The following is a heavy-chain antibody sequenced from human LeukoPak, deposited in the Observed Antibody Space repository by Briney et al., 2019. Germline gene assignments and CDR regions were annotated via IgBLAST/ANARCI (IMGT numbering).Heavy chain of an antibody. CDR3: ARSWRKPYDSSGY. CDR2: IIPILGIA. CDR1: GGTFSSYA. J-gene: IGHJ4*02. V-gene: IGHV1-69*04. Sequence: ASVKVSCKASGGTFSSYAISWVRQAPGQGLEWMGRIIPILGIANYAQKFQGRVTITADKSTSTAYMELSSLRSEDTAVYYCARSWRKPYDSSGYWGQGTLVTVSS. D-gene: IGHD3-22*01.